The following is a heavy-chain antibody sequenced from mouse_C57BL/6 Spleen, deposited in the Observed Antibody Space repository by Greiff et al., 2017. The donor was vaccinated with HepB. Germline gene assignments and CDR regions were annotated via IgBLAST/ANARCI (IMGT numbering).Heavy chain of an antibody. J-gene: IGHJ1*03. CDR3: ARPPVTTVVAPYWYSDV. Sequence: QVQLQQSGAELARPGASVKLSCKASGYTFTSYGISWVKQRTGQGLEWIGEIYPRSGNTYYNEKFKGKATLTADKSSSTAYMELRSLTSEDSAVYCWARPPVTTVVAPYWYSDVWGTVTTVTVSS. D-gene: IGHD1-1*01. CDR1: GYTFTSYG. CDR2: IYPRSGNT. V-gene: IGHV1-81*01.